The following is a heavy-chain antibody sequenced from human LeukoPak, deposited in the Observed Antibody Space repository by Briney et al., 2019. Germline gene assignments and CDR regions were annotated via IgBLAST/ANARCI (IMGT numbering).Heavy chain of an antibody. CDR2: IYPGDSDT. D-gene: IGHD2-21*01. CDR1: GYSFTSYW. Sequence: GESLKIYCKGSGYSFTSYWIGWVRQMPGKGLEWRGIIYPGDSDTRYSASFQGQVTISADKSISTAYLQWSSLKASDTAMYHCARRIEDLIDYWGQGTLVTVSS. V-gene: IGHV5-51*01. CDR3: ARRIEDLIDY. J-gene: IGHJ4*02.